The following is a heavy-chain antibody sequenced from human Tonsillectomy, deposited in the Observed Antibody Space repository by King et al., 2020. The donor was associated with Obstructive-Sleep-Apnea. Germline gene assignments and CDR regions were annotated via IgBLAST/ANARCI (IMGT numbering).Heavy chain of an antibody. Sequence: QLQESGPGLVKPSQTLSLTCTVSGGSISSAGYYWSWIRQHPGKGLEWIGYIYYSGSTYYNPSLKSRVTISVDTSKNQFSLKLSSVTAADTAVFYCARETHIYGMDVWGKGTTVTVSS. J-gene: IGHJ6*04. CDR2: IYYSGST. V-gene: IGHV4-31*03. CDR3: ARETHIYGMDV. CDR1: GGSISSAGYY.